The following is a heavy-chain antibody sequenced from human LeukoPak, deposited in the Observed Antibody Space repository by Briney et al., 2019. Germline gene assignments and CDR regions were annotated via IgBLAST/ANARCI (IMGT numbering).Heavy chain of an antibody. J-gene: IGHJ4*02. Sequence: PSETLSLTCTVSGGSISSYYRSWIRQPAGKGLEWIGRIYTSGSTNYNPSLQSRVTMSIDTSKNQFSLKLSSVTAADTAVYYCARDFVYNSGWYHEYWGQGTLVTVSS. D-gene: IGHD6-19*01. CDR1: GGSISSYY. V-gene: IGHV4-4*07. CDR3: ARDFVYNSGWYHEY. CDR2: IYTSGST.